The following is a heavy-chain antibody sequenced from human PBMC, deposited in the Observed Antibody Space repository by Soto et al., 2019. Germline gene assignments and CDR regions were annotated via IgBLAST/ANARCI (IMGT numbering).Heavy chain of an antibody. J-gene: IGHJ4*02. Sequence: QVQLQESGPGLVKPSQTLSLSCTVSGGSLSSGGYYWSWIRQHPGQGLEWIGLIYYSGSTYYNPSLKSRVTISVDTSQNQFSLKLSSVTAAEPAVYYCARHPQRGYSGYFDSWGQGTLVTVSS. CDR1: GGSLSSGGYY. V-gene: IGHV4-31*03. CDR2: IYYSGST. CDR3: ARHPQRGYSGYFDS. D-gene: IGHD5-12*01.